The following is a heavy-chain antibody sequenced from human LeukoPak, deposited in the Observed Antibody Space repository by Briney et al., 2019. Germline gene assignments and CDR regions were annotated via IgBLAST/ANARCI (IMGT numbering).Heavy chain of an antibody. Sequence: GGSLRLSCAASGFTFSDYYMSWIRQAPGKGLEWVSYISSSGSTIYYADSVKGRFTISRDNAKNSLYLQMNSLRAEDTAVYYCAGLGKYDYASSRDAWGQGTLVTVSS. J-gene: IGHJ5*02. CDR2: ISSSGSTI. D-gene: IGHD3-16*01. V-gene: IGHV3-11*01. CDR3: AGLGKYDYASSRDA. CDR1: GFTFSDYY.